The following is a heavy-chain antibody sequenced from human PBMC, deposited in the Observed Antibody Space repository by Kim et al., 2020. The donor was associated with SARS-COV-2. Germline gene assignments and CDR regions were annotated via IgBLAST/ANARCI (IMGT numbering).Heavy chain of an antibody. V-gene: IGHV3-23*01. Sequence: YADSGKGRFTIARNNSKNTLYLQMNSLRAEDTAVYYCAKTVGRGPDVTDYWGQGTLVTVSS. J-gene: IGHJ4*02. D-gene: IGHD2-15*01. CDR3: AKTVGRGPDVTDY.